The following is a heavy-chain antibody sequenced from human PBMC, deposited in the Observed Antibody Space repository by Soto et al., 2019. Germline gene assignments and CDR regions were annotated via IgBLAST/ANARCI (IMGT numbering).Heavy chain of an antibody. CDR3: AREGDYDILTGRHFDY. CDR2: ISAYNGNT. CDR1: GYTFASYG. V-gene: IGHV1-18*01. J-gene: IGHJ4*02. D-gene: IGHD3-9*01. Sequence: ASGKVSCKASGYTFASYGISWVRQAPGQGLEWMGWISAYNGNTNYAQKLQGRVTMTTDTSTSTAYMELRSLRSDDTAVYYCAREGDYDILTGRHFDYWGQGTLVTVSS.